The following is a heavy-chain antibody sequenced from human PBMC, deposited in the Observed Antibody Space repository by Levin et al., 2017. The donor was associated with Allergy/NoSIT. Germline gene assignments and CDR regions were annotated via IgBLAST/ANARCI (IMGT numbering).Heavy chain of an antibody. CDR1: GDSVSVSSGTYY. J-gene: IGHJ5*02. CDR2: IYSSGRT. D-gene: IGHD3-10*01. Sequence: GSLRLSCTVSGDSVSVSSGTYYWNWIRQPPGKGLEWIGYIYSSGRTKYNPSLKSRVTISVDTSKNQFSLKLSSVTAADTAVYFCARGEYYYGSGNWFDPWGQGTLVTVSS. CDR3: ARGEYYYGSGNWFDP. V-gene: IGHV4-61*01.